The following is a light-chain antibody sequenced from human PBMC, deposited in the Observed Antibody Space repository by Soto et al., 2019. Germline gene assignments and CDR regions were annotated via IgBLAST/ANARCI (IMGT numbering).Light chain of an antibody. CDR1: KLGDKY. Sequence: SYELTQPPSVSVSPGQTASITCSGDKLGDKYACWYQQKPGQSPVLVIYQDNKRPSGIPERFSGSNSGHTATLTISGTQTMDEADYYCQAWVSSTVVFGGGTKVTVL. CDR3: QAWVSSTVV. J-gene: IGLJ2*01. V-gene: IGLV3-1*01. CDR2: QDN.